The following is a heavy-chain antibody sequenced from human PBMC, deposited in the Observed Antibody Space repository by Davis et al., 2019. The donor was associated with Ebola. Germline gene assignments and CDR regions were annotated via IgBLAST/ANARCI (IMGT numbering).Heavy chain of an antibody. CDR3: AQAWGTGDSGWFDP. CDR1: GFTFSSYN. CDR2: ISSRSSYI. Sequence: PGGSLRLSCAASGFTFSSYNMNWVRQAPGKGLEWVSSISSRSSYIYYADSVKGRFTISRDNSKNTVSLHMNSLRVEDTATYHCAQAWGTGDSGWFDPWGQGTLVTVSS. J-gene: IGHJ5*02. D-gene: IGHD7-27*01. V-gene: IGHV3-21*04.